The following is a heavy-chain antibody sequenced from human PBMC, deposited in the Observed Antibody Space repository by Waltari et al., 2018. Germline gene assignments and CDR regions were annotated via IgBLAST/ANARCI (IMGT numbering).Heavy chain of an antibody. J-gene: IGHJ3*02. CDR1: GGSISSSSYY. CDR2: IYYSGST. CDR3: ARGRPYYDSSGYYRGDAFDI. V-gene: IGHV4-39*01. D-gene: IGHD3-22*01. Sequence: QLQLQESGPGLVKPSETLSLTCTVSGGSISSSSYYWGWIRQPPGKGLEWIGSIYYSGSTYNNPSLKSRVTISVDTAKNQFSLKLSSVTAADTAVYYCARGRPYYDSSGYYRGDAFDIWGQGTMVTVSS.